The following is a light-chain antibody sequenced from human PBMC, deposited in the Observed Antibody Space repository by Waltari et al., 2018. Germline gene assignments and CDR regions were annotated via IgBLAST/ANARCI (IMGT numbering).Light chain of an antibody. V-gene: IGKV1-16*02. CDR3: QQYNSYPIT. J-gene: IGKJ5*01. Sequence: DIQMTQSPSSLSASVGDRVTITCRASQDISNFLAWFQQKPGEAPKSLIYSASTLQSGVPSKFSGSGSGTDFILTISSLQPEDFATYYCQQYNSYPITFGQGTRLEIK. CDR2: SAS. CDR1: QDISNF.